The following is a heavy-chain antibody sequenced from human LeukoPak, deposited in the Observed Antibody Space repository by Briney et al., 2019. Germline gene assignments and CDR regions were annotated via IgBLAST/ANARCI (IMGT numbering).Heavy chain of an antibody. CDR3: AIHCTGGSCSRSYYFDY. CDR2: INAGNGDT. CDR1: GYTFSSYA. V-gene: IGHV1-3*01. J-gene: IGHJ4*02. Sequence: ASVKVSFKASGYTFSSYAMQWVRQAPGQRLEWMGWINAGNGDTKYAQKFQGRVTITRDTSASTAHMDLSSLRSEDTAVYYCAIHCTGGSCSRSYYFDYWGQGTLVTVSS. D-gene: IGHD2-15*01.